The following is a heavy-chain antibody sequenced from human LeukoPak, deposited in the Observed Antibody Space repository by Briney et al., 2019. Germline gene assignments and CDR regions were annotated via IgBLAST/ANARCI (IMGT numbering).Heavy chain of an antibody. CDR1: GFTFSSYW. Sequence: GGSLRLSCAASGFTFSSYWMHWVRQAAGKGLVWVSRITSDGSSTTYADSVKGRFTISRDNAKNTLYLQMNSLRAEDTAVYYCAREGSSAWYFDYWGQGTPVTVSS. J-gene: IGHJ4*02. D-gene: IGHD6-19*01. V-gene: IGHV3-74*01. CDR3: AREGSSAWYFDY. CDR2: ITSDGSST.